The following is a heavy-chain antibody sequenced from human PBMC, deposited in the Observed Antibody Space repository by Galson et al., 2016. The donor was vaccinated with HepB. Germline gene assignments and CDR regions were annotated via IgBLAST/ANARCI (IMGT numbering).Heavy chain of an antibody. J-gene: IGHJ4*03. Sequence: SLRLSCAASGFTFNNNWMHWVRQAPGKGLVWVSRIDSDGGRITYADSVKGRFTISRDNAKSTLYLQMNSLRAEDTAVYYCARHIGGRGYFDYWGQGTMVTVPS. D-gene: IGHD1-26*01. CDR1: GFTFNNNW. V-gene: IGHV3-74*01. CDR3: ARHIGGRGYFDY. CDR2: IDSDGGRI.